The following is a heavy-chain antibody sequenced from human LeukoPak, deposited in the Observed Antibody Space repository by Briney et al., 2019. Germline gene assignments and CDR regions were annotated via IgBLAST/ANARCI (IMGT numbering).Heavy chain of an antibody. J-gene: IGHJ6*03. Sequence: GGSLRLSCAASGFTFVDYAMHWVRQAPGEGLEWVSGISWNSGSIGYADSVKGRFTISRDNAKNSLYLQMNSLRAEDTALYYCAKDGSSSWFYYYMDVWGKGTTVTVSS. CDR3: AKDGSSSWFYYYMDV. D-gene: IGHD6-13*01. V-gene: IGHV3-9*01. CDR2: ISWNSGSI. CDR1: GFTFVDYA.